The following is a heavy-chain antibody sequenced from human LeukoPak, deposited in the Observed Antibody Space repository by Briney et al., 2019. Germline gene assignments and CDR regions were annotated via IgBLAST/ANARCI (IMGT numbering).Heavy chain of an antibody. V-gene: IGHV1-69*05. CDR1: GGTFIRYA. CDR3: ARDLSGSGYGDYYYYYYMDV. J-gene: IGHJ6*03. D-gene: IGHD3-22*01. CDR2: VIPIFGTA. Sequence: ASVKVSCKASGGTFIRYAISWVRQAPGQRLEWIGGVIPIFGTANYAQKFQGRVTITTDESTRTAYMELSSLRSEDTAVYYCARDLSGSGYGDYYYYYYMDVWGKGTTVTVSS.